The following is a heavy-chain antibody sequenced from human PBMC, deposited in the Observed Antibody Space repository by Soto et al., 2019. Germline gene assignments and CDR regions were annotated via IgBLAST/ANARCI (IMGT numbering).Heavy chain of an antibody. J-gene: IGHJ4*02. D-gene: IGHD3-22*01. V-gene: IGHV3-11*06. CDR1: GFTFSDYY. CDR3: ARARPVSYDSSGYPLASYFDY. Sequence: PGGSLRLSCAASGFTFSDYYMSWIRQAPGKGLEWVSYISSSSSLTNYAAPVKGRFSISRDNAKNSVYLQMNSLRAEDTAVYYCARARPVSYDSSGYPLASYFDYWGQGTLVTVSS. CDR2: ISSSSSLT.